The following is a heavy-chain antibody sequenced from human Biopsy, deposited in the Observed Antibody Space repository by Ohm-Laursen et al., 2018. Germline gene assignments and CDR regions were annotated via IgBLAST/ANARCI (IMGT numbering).Heavy chain of an antibody. CDR3: ARGSFAPDF. CDR1: GFTFSDYY. V-gene: IGHV3-11*01. D-gene: IGHD2/OR15-2a*01. CDR2: ISSRTNTI. J-gene: IGHJ4*02. Sequence: SLRLSCAASGFTFSDYYMSWIRQAPGKGLKWVSYISSRTNTIYYADSVKGRFTISRDNAKNSLYLQMNRLRAEDTVVYYCARGSFAPDFWGQGTLVTVSS.